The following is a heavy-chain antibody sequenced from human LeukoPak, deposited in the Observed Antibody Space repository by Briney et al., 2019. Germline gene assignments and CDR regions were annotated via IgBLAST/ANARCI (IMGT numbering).Heavy chain of an antibody. CDR2: IYPGDSDT. J-gene: IGHJ3*02. D-gene: IGHD3-22*01. V-gene: IGHV5-51*01. CDR3: ARAYYYDSSGYYPHDAFDI. CDR1: GYSFTSYW. Sequence: KGGESLKISCKGSGYSFTSYWIGWVRQMPGKGLEWMGIIYPGDSDTRYSPSFQGQVTISADKSISTAYLQWSSLKASDTAMYYCARAYYYDSSGYYPHDAFDIWGPGTMVTVSS.